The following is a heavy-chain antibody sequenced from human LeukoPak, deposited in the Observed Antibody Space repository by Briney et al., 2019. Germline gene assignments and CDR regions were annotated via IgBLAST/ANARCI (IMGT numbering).Heavy chain of an antibody. V-gene: IGHV1-8*03. J-gene: IGHJ4*02. D-gene: IGHD6-19*01. CDR2: MNPNSGNT. CDR3: ARGIYSSGCWLDY. CDR1: GYTFTSYD. Sequence: ASVKVSCKASGYTFTSYDINWVRQATGQGREWMGWMNPNSGNTGYAQKFQGTVTITRNTSISTAYMELSSLRSENTAVYYCARGIYSSGCWLDYWGQGTLVTVSS.